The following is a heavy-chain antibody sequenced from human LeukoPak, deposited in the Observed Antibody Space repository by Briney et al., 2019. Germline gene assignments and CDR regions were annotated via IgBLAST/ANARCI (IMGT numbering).Heavy chain of an antibody. CDR3: AVNMIVVRSYFDY. CDR1: GYTLTELS. CDR2: FDPEDGET. V-gene: IGHV1-24*01. D-gene: IGHD3-22*01. Sequence: GASVTVSFKVSGYTLTELSMHWVRQAPGKGREWMGGFDPEDGETIYAQKFQGRVTMTEDTSTDTAYMELSSLRSEDTAVYYCAVNMIVVRSYFDYWGQGTLVTVSS. J-gene: IGHJ4*02.